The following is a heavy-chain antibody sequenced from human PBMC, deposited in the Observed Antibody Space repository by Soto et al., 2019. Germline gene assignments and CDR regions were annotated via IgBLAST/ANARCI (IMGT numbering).Heavy chain of an antibody. CDR3: AIDQHYYDSSRHIDY. CDR1: GFMFSSYG. CDR2: ISYDGSNK. V-gene: IGHV3-30*03. J-gene: IGHJ4*02. Sequence: PGGSLRLSCAASGFMFSSYGMHWVRQAPGKGLEWVAVISYDGSNKYFADSVKGRFTISRDNSKNTLYLQMNSLRAEDTAVYYCAIDQHYYDSSRHIDYWGQGTPVTVSS. D-gene: IGHD3-22*01.